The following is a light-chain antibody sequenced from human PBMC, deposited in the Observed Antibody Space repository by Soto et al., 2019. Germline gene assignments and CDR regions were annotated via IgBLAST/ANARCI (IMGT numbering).Light chain of an antibody. J-gene: IGKJ1*01. Sequence: DIQMTQSPSSLSASVGDRVTITCRASQTITNYLNWYQQKPGKAPKLLIYAASTLLSGVPSRFTGGGSGTEFTLTIDSLQPEDFATYFCQQSYRSPWTFGQGTKVEI. CDR1: QTITNY. CDR3: QQSYRSPWT. V-gene: IGKV1-39*01. CDR2: AAS.